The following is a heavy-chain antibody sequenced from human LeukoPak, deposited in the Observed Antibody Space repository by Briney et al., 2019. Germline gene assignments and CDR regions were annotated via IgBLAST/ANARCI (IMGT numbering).Heavy chain of an antibody. CDR3: ARIVVADSDY. D-gene: IGHD3-22*01. V-gene: IGHV4-39*01. CDR1: GGSISTSNYY. CDR2: IYSSGST. J-gene: IGHJ4*02. Sequence: PSETLSLTCTVSGGSISTSNYYWGWIRQPPGKGLEWIGGIYSSGSTYYNPSLKSRVTISVDTSKNQFSLKLSSVTAADTAVYYCARIVVADSDYWGQGTLVTVSS.